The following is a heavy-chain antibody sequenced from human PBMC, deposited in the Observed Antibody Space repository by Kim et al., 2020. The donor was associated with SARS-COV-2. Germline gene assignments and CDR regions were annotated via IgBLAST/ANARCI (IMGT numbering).Heavy chain of an antibody. CDR2: IYHSGST. Sequence: SETLSLTCAVSGGSISSSNWWSWVRQPPGKGLEWIGEIYHSGSTNYNPSLKSRVTISVDKSKNQFSLKLSSVTAADTAVYYCARDNYYGSGSYYSPFDYWGQGTLVTVSS. V-gene: IGHV4-4*02. CDR3: ARDNYYGSGSYYSPFDY. J-gene: IGHJ4*02. D-gene: IGHD3-10*01. CDR1: GGSISSSNW.